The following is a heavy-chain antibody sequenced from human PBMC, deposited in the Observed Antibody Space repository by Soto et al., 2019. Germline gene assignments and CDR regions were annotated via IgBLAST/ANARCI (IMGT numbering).Heavy chain of an antibody. CDR1: GGTLSSYA. CDR2: IIPIFGTA. J-gene: IGHJ4*02. V-gene: IGHV1-69*13. CDR3: ARVRQARGYYYDSSGYPSFDY. D-gene: IGHD3-22*01. Sequence: ASVKVSCKASGGTLSSYAISWVRQAPGQGLEWMGGIIPIFGTANYAQKFQGRVTITADESTSTAYMELSSLRSEDTAVYYCARVRQARGYYYDSSGYPSFDYWGQGTLVTVSS.